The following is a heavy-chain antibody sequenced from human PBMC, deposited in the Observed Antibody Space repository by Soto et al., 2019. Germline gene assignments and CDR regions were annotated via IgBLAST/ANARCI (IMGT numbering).Heavy chain of an antibody. V-gene: IGHV1-18*01. CDR1: GYTFNSYG. J-gene: IGHJ4*02. Sequence: QVQLLQSGAEVKKPGASVKVTCKASGYTFNSYGISWVRQAPGQGLEWMGWISAYNGNTNYAQKLQGRVTMTTDTSTSTAYMELRSLRSDDTAMYYCARDLWAGFGELLLYFDYWGQGTLVTVSS. D-gene: IGHD3-10*01. CDR3: ARDLWAGFGELLLYFDY. CDR2: ISAYNGNT.